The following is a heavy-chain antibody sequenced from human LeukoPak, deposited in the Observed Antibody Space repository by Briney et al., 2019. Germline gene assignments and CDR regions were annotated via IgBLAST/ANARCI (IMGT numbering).Heavy chain of an antibody. Sequence: GGSLRLSCVTSGFTFSSYGMHWVRQAPGKGLEWVAVIWYDGSNKYYADSVKGRFTISRDNSKNTLYLQMNSLRAEDTAVYYCARAYYYDSSGYPNPYFDYWGQGTLVTVSS. CDR1: GFTFSSYG. CDR3: ARAYYYDSSGYPNPYFDY. D-gene: IGHD3-22*01. J-gene: IGHJ4*02. V-gene: IGHV3-33*08. CDR2: IWYDGSNK.